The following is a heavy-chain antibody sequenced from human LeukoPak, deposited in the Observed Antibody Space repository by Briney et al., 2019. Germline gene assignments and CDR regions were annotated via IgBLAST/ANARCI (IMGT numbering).Heavy chain of an antibody. V-gene: IGHV3-23*01. D-gene: IGHD3-16*01. J-gene: IGHJ4*02. Sequence: GGSLRLSCAASGFTFSSYAMSWVRQAPGKGLEWVSAISGSGGSTYYADSVKGRFTISRDNSRDTLYLQMNSLRAEDTAVYYCAKGYYDYVWGSYYFDYWGQRTLVTVSS. CDR3: AKGYYDYVWGSYYFDY. CDR1: GFTFSSYA. CDR2: ISGSGGST.